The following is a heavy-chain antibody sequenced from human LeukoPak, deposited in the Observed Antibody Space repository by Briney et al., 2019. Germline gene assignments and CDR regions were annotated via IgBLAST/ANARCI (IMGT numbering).Heavy chain of an antibody. D-gene: IGHD2-2*01. CDR2: ISGSGGST. J-gene: IGHJ4*02. V-gene: IGHV3-23*01. CDR1: GFTFSSYA. Sequence: GGSLRLSCAASGFTFSSYAMSWVRQAPGKGLEWVSAISGSGGSTYYADSVKRRFTISRDNSKNTLYLQMNSLRAEDTAVYYCAKDHGTGDIVVVPAARWGQGTLVTVSS. CDR3: AKDHGTGDIVVVPAAR.